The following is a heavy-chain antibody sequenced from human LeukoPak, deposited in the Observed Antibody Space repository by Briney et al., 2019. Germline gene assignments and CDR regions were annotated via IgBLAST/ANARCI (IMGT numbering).Heavy chain of an antibody. V-gene: IGHV1-18*01. CDR3: ARAPSITIFGVVTTYYYMDV. J-gene: IGHJ6*03. Sequence: ASVKVSCKASGYTFTSYGISWVRQAPGQGLEWMGWISAYNGNTNYAQKLQGRVTMTTDTSTSTAYMELRSLRSDDTAVYYCARAPSITIFGVVTTYYYMDVWGKGTTVTVSS. CDR1: GYTFTSYG. CDR2: ISAYNGNT. D-gene: IGHD3-3*01.